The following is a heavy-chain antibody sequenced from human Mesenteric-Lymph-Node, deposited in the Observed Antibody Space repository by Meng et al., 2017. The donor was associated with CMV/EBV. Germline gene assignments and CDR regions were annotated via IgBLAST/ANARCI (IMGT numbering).Heavy chain of an antibody. V-gene: IGHV3-30*02. Sequence: GGSLRLSCAASGFIFSSYAMSWVRQAPGKGLEWVAYIRDDGSNEKYGDSVRGRFTISRESSKNTLYLQMNSLRAEDTAVYYCALLSGHSYWGQGTLVTVSS. J-gene: IGHJ4*02. CDR2: IRDDGSNE. CDR1: GFIFSSYA. CDR3: ALLSGHSY. D-gene: IGHD1-26*01.